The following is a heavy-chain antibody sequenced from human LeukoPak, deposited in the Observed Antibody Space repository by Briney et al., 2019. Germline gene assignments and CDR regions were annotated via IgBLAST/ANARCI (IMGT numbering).Heavy chain of an antibody. J-gene: IGHJ6*03. D-gene: IGHD5-12*01. CDR1: GYTFTGYY. Sequence: ASVKVSCKASGYTFTGYYIHWVRQAPGQGLEWVGWINPNSGGTNYAQKFQGRVTMTRDTSISTAYMELTRLRSDDTAVYYCARGSRTIVTTKFARGHYMDVWGKGTTVTVSS. CDR3: ARGSRTIVTTKFARGHYMDV. V-gene: IGHV1-2*02. CDR2: INPNSGGT.